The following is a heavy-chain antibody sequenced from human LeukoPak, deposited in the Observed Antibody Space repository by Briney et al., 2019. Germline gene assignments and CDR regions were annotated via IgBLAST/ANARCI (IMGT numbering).Heavy chain of an antibody. V-gene: IGHV3-33*06. CDR3: AKDPYSSGLLDY. CDR1: GFTFSSYA. D-gene: IGHD6-19*01. J-gene: IGHJ4*02. CDR2: IWYDGSNK. Sequence: GGSLRLSCAASGFTFSSYAMSWVRQAPGKGLEWVAVIWYDGSNKYYADSVKGRFTISRDNSKNTLYLQMNSLRAEDTAVYYCAKDPYSSGLLDYWGQGTLVTASS.